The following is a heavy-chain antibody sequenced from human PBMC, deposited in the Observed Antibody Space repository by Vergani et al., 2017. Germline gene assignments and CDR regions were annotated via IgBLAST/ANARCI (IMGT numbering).Heavy chain of an antibody. V-gene: IGHV4-61*02. CDR2: IYYTGST. D-gene: IGHD3-10*01. J-gene: IGHJ6*02. Sequence: QLQLQESGPGLVKPSETLSLTCTVSGGSIMKRGGYYWTWIRQPAGKGLEWIGRIYYTGSTNYNPTLESRVTMSVDTSKNQFSLNLRSVSAADTAVYYPMVRGTKYYYGMDVWGQGTTVTVSS. CDR3: MVRGTKYYYGMDV. CDR1: GGSIMKRGGYY.